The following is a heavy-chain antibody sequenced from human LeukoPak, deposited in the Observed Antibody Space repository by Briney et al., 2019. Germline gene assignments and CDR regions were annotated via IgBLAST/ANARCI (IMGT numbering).Heavy chain of an antibody. J-gene: IGHJ6*03. CDR3: ARDDEGAQLAFYYYYYYMDV. CDR1: RFTFSSYS. D-gene: IGHD6-13*01. V-gene: IGHV3-21*01. CDR2: ISSSSSYI. Sequence: GGSLRLSCAASRFTFSSYSMNWVRQAPGKGLEWVSSISSSSSYIYYADSVKGRFTISRDNAKNSLYLQMNSLRAEDTAVYYCARDDEGAQLAFYYYYYYMDVWGKGTTVTVSS.